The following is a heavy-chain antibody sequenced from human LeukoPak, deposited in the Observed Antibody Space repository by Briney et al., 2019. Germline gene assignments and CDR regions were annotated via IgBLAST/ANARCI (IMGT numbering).Heavy chain of an antibody. D-gene: IGHD5-12*01. CDR2: IYTGGNT. Sequence: LRLSCSASGSTVITTYTSAVRQPPGNGLECVSVIYTGGNTYSADSVKGRFTISRHNSENKIYLQMDSLRPEDTAVYDCARGGYNGHDPYYFDSWGQGSLVTVSS. CDR1: GSTVITTY. V-gene: IGHV3-53*04. CDR3: ARGGYNGHDPYYFDS. J-gene: IGHJ4*02.